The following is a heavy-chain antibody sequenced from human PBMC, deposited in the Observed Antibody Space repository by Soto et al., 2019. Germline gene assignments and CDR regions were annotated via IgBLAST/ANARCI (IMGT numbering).Heavy chain of an antibody. CDR2: ISGSGGST. J-gene: IGHJ5*02. CDR3: AKDHSPGYYYDSSGYCLDP. V-gene: IGHV3-23*01. CDR1: GFTFSSYA. Sequence: GGSLRLSCAASGFTFSSYAMSWVRQAPGKGLEWVSAISGSGGSTYYADSVKGRFTISRDNSKNTLYLQMNSLRAEDTAVYYCAKDHSPGYYYDSSGYCLDPWGQGTLVTVSS. D-gene: IGHD3-22*01.